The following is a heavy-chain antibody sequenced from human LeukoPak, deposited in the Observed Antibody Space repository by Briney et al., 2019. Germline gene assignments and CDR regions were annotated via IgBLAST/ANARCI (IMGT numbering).Heavy chain of an antibody. CDR1: GGSISSSGYY. CDR2: IYYGGST. J-gene: IGHJ4*02. V-gene: IGHV4-31*03. D-gene: IGHD3-22*01. CDR3: ARATVITTYYFDY. Sequence: SQTLSLTCTVSGGSISSSGYYWSWIRQHPGKGLEWIGYIYYGGSTYYNPSLKSRVTISVDTSKNQFSLKLSSVTAADTAVYYCARATVITTYYFDYWGQGTLVTVSS.